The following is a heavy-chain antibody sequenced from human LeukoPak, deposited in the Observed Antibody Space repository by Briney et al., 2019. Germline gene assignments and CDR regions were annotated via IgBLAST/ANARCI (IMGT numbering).Heavy chain of an antibody. CDR3: AKDNAGGQQLAPPTPWFDP. J-gene: IGHJ5*02. CDR2: ISWNSGSI. D-gene: IGHD6-13*01. CDR1: GFTFSSYA. V-gene: IGHV3-9*01. Sequence: PGGSLRLSCAASGFTFSSYAMSWVRQAPGKGLEWVSGISWNSGSIGYADSVKGRFTISRDNAKNSLYLQMNSLRAEDTALYYCAKDNAGGQQLAPPTPWFDPWGQGTLVTVSS.